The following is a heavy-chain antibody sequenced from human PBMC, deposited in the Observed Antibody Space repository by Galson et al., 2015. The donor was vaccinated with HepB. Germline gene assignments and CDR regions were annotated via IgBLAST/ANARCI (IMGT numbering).Heavy chain of an antibody. J-gene: IGHJ4*02. CDR3: ARDEVPFCGSGNCYQGHAF. CDR1: GYSFSIYG. Sequence: SVKVSCKASGYSFSIYGISWVRLAPGQGLEWMGWITPYYGHINYAQRFQGRVTMTTDTATSTAYMELKSLTSDDTAVYYCARDEVPFCGSGNCYQGHAFWGQGTLVTVSS. D-gene: IGHD2-15*01. V-gene: IGHV1-18*01. CDR2: ITPYYGHI.